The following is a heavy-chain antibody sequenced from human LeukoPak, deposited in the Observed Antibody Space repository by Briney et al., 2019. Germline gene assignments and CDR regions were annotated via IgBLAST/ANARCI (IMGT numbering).Heavy chain of an antibody. Sequence: GGSLRLSCAASGFTFSAYWMSWVRQAPGKGLEWVANIKLDGSAKYYLDSVKGRFTISRDNAKNSLYLQMDSLRAEDTVVYYCARGTSSSPNWSDPWGQGTLVTVSS. CDR1: GFTFSAYW. D-gene: IGHD6-13*01. CDR2: IKLDGSAK. J-gene: IGHJ5*02. CDR3: ARGTSSSPNWSDP. V-gene: IGHV3-7*04.